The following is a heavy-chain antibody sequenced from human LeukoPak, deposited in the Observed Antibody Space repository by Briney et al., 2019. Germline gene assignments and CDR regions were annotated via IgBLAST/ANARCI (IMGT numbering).Heavy chain of an antibody. V-gene: IGHV1-2*02. CDR1: GYTFTDYY. Sequence: ASVKVSCKASGYTFTDYYFHWVRQAPGQGLEWMGWINPNSGGTNYAQKFQGRVTMTRDTSISTAYMDLSRLRSDDTAVYYCARGGRYCSTTSCLGEGYYFDYWGQGTLVTVSS. D-gene: IGHD2-2*01. CDR2: INPNSGGT. CDR3: ARGGRYCSTTSCLGEGYYFDY. J-gene: IGHJ4*02.